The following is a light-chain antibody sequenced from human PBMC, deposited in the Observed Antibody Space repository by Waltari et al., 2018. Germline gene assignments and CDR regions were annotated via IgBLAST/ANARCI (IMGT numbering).Light chain of an antibody. Sequence: QSALTQPASVSGSLGQSITISCTGSSSDVDEYTYVSCYQQHPGKAPRLLLYEVRNRPSGVSNRFSGSKSGNTASLTISGLQAEDEGDYYCSSNTFSGTVGVFGGGTKLTVL. CDR2: EVR. CDR1: SSDVDEYTY. J-gene: IGLJ2*01. CDR3: SSNTFSGTVGV. V-gene: IGLV2-14*01.